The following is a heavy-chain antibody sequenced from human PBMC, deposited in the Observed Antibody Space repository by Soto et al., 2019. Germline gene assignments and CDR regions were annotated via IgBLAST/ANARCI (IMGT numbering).Heavy chain of an antibody. D-gene: IGHD6-13*01. V-gene: IGHV4-59*01. Sequence: PSETLSLTCTVSGDSINNYYWSWIRQPPGKRLEWIGYIYYTGSTTYNPSLESRVTMSVDTSKNQFSLKLNSVNAADTAAYYCAKYRRTEAEGFTLDYWGRGTLVTVSS. CDR1: GDSINNYY. J-gene: IGHJ4*02. CDR2: IYYTGST. CDR3: AKYRRTEAEGFTLDY.